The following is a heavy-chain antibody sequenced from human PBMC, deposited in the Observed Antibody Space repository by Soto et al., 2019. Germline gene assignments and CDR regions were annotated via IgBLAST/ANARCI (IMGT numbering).Heavy chain of an antibody. CDR2: INHSGST. J-gene: IGHJ4*02. CDR3: ARGGYTWTYVVRDFDY. CDR1: GGSFSGYY. V-gene: IGHV4-34*01. D-gene: IGHD1-7*01. Sequence: SETLSLTCAVYGGSFSGYYWSWIRQPPGKGLEWIGEINHSGSTNYNPSLKSRVTISVDTSKNQFSLKLSSVTAADTAVYYCARGGYTWTYVVRDFDYWGQGTLVTVSS.